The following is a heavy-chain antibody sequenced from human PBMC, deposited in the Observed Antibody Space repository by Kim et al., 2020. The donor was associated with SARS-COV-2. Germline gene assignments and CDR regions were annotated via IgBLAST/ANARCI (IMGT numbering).Heavy chain of an antibody. Sequence: GGSLRLSCAASGFTVSSNYMSWVRQAPGKGLEWVSVIYSGGSTYYADSVKGRFTISRDNSKNTLYLQMNSLGAEDTAVYYCARSPLMVAVADTLDYWGQGTLVTVSS. D-gene: IGHD6-19*01. CDR2: IYSGGST. CDR3: ARSPLMVAVADTLDY. CDR1: GFTVSSNY. V-gene: IGHV3-66*01. J-gene: IGHJ4*02.